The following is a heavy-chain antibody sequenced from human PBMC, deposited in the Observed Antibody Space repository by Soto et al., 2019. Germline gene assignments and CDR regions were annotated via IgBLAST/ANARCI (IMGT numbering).Heavy chain of an antibody. CDR1: GFTFSSYA. CDR2: ISGSGGST. Sequence: GGSLRLSCAASGFTFSSYAMSWVRQAPGKGLEWVSAISGSGGSTYYADSVKGRFTISRDNSKNTLYLQMNSLRAEDTAVYYCAKSKELWFGELSDYFDYWGQGTLVTSPQ. J-gene: IGHJ4*02. CDR3: AKSKELWFGELSDYFDY. D-gene: IGHD3-10*01. V-gene: IGHV3-23*01.